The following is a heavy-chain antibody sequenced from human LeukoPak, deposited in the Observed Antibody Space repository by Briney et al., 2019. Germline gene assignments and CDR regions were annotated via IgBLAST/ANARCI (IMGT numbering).Heavy chain of an antibody. J-gene: IGHJ5*02. Sequence: GASVKVSCKASGYTFTSYYMHWVRQAPGQGLEWMGIINPSGGSTSYAQKFQGRVTITADKSTSTAYMELSSLRSEDTAVYYCARDFEDGDYVGPRWFDPRGQGTLVTVSS. CDR2: INPSGGST. V-gene: IGHV1-46*01. CDR3: ARDFEDGDYVGPRWFDP. CDR1: GYTFTSYY. D-gene: IGHD4-17*01.